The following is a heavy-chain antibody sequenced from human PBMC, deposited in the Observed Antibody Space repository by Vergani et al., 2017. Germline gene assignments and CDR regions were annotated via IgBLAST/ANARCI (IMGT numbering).Heavy chain of an antibody. CDR3: ARAHPEGVYSYGYGPFDY. CDR1: GGTFSSYA. Sequence: QVQLVQSGAEVKKPGSSVKVSCKASGGTFSSYAISWVRQAPGQGLEWMGGIIPIFGTANYAQKFQGRVTITADESTSTAYMELSSLRSDDTAVYYCARAHPEGVYSYGYGPFDYWGQGTLVTVSS. V-gene: IGHV1-69*01. CDR2: IIPIFGTA. D-gene: IGHD5-18*01. J-gene: IGHJ4*02.